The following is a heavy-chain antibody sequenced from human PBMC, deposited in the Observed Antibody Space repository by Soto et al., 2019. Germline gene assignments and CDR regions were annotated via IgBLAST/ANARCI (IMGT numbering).Heavy chain of an antibody. Sequence: GGSLRLSCAAYGFSFSNAWMNWVRQAPGKGLEWVGRIKSKTDGGTTDYAAPVKGRFAISRDDSKNMVYVEMNSLKTEDTAIYYCTTDSYMTNIIVRFDYWGHGTLVTVSS. CDR2: IKSKTDGGTT. CDR3: TTDSYMTNIIVRFDY. V-gene: IGHV3-15*07. J-gene: IGHJ4*01. CDR1: GFSFSNAW. D-gene: IGHD4-17*01.